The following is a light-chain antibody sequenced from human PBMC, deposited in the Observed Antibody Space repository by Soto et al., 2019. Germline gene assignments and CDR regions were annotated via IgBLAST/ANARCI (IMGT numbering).Light chain of an antibody. CDR1: QSVSSY. CDR3: QQRSNWPRT. V-gene: IGKV3-11*01. CDR2: DAS. J-gene: IGKJ1*01. Sequence: EIVLTQSPATLSLSPGERATLSCRARQSVSSYLAWYQQKPGQAPRLLIYDASNRATGIPARFSGSGSGTDFTLTLSSLEPEDLAVYYCQQRSNWPRTFGQGTKVEI.